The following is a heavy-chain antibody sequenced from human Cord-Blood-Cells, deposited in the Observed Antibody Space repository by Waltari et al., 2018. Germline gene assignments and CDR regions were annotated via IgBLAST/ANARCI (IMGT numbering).Heavy chain of an antibody. CDR1: GGSFCGTY. Sequence: HVQLQQWGAGLLKPPETLSPTCAVYGGSFCGTYWGWIRRPPGKGLEWIGEINHSGSTNYNPSLKSRVTISVDTSKNQFSLKLSSVTAADTAVYYCARGPLPLWFMHNWFDPWGQGTLVTVSS. D-gene: IGHD3-10*01. CDR2: INHSGST. J-gene: IGHJ5*02. V-gene: IGHV4-34*01. CDR3: ARGPLPLWFMHNWFDP.